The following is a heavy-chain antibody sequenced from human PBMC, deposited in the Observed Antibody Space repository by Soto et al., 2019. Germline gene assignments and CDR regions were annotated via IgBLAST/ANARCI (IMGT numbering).Heavy chain of an antibody. V-gene: IGHV1-69*02. CDR1: GGTFSSYT. D-gene: IGHD3-3*01. Sequence: QVQLVQSGAEVKKPGSSVKVSCKASGGTFSSYTISWVRQAPGQGLEWMGRIIHIRDIANYAHKFQGRVTITADKSTSTAYMELSSLRAEDTAVYYCARVKEEWKDQDWGQGTLVTVSS. CDR2: IIHIRDIA. CDR3: ARVKEEWKDQD. J-gene: IGHJ4*02.